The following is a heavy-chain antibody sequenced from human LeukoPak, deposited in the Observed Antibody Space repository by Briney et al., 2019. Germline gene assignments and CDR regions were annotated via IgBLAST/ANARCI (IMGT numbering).Heavy chain of an antibody. CDR1: GFTFSSYA. D-gene: IGHD3-22*01. Sequence: PGGSLRLSCAASGFTFSSYAMHWVRQAPGKGLEWVAVISYDGSNKYYADSVKGRFTISRDNSKNTLYLQMNSLRAEDTAVYYCARDPPDMPYYDSSGLDYWGQGTLVTVSS. V-gene: IGHV3-30*04. CDR3: ARDPPDMPYYDSSGLDY. J-gene: IGHJ4*02. CDR2: ISYDGSNK.